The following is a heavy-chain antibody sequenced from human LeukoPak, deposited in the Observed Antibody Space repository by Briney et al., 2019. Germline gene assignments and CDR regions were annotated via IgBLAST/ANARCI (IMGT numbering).Heavy chain of an antibody. V-gene: IGHV1-2*02. CDR3: ARDNDFRSGYYQTQYYFDY. D-gene: IGHD3-3*01. Sequence: ASVKVSCKASGYTFTGYYMHWVRQAPGQGLEWMGWINPNSGGTNYAQKFQGRVTMTRDTSISTAYMELSRLRSDDTAVYYCARDNDFRSGYYQTQYYFDYWGQGTLVTVSS. J-gene: IGHJ4*02. CDR2: INPNSGGT. CDR1: GYTFTGYY.